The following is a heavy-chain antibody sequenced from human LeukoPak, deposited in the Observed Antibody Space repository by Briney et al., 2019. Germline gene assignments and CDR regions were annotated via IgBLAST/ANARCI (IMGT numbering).Heavy chain of an antibody. CDR2: ISSSGSDI. V-gene: IGHV3-48*03. D-gene: IGHD3-10*01. Sequence: GGSLRLSCAASGFTFSNYEMHWVRQAPGKGLEWVSYISSSGSDIYYADSVKGRFTISRDNAKNSLYLQMNSLRAEDTALYYCARSLSWYYGSGSLFDPWGQGTLVTVSS. J-gene: IGHJ5*02. CDR3: ARSLSWYYGSGSLFDP. CDR1: GFTFSNYE.